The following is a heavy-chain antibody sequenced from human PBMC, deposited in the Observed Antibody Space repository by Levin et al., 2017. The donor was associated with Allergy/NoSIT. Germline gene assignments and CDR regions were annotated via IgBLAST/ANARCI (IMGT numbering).Heavy chain of an antibody. D-gene: IGHD3-10*02. Sequence: PSETLSLTCTVSGASISSRSQYWGWIRQSPGKGLEWIGSLYYSGSTYYNPSLKSRVTISVDTSKNQFSLKLSSVTAADTAVYYCARRLQSPNNYYYVVGAFDIWGHGTMVTVSS. CDR2: LYYSGST. J-gene: IGHJ3*02. CDR3: ARRLQSPNNYYYVVGAFDI. CDR1: GASISSRSQY. V-gene: IGHV4-39*01.